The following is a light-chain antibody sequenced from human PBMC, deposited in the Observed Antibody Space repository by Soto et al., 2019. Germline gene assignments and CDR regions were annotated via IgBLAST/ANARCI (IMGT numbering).Light chain of an antibody. CDR2: HTS. CDR3: LLSYSGARPL. CDR1: TGAVTSGHF. J-gene: IGLJ2*01. Sequence: QSVVTQEHSLTVSPGGTVTLTCGSSTGAVTSGHFPYWFQQKPGQAPRTLIYHTSNKHSWTPARFSGSLLGDKAALTLSGAQPEDEADYYCLLSYSGARPLFGGGTKLTVL. V-gene: IGLV7-46*01.